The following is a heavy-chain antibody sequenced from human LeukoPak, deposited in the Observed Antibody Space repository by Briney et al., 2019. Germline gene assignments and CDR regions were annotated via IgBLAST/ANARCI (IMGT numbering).Heavy chain of an antibody. Sequence: GGSLRLSCAASGFTFSSYAMSWVRQAPGKGLEWVSTISGSGGSTYYADSVKGRFTISRDSSKNTLYLQMNSMRAEDTAVYYCAKDGAKPVKYYFDYWGQGTLVTVSS. CDR2: ISGSGGST. D-gene: IGHD1-14*01. CDR1: GFTFSSYA. CDR3: AKDGAKPVKYYFDY. J-gene: IGHJ4*02. V-gene: IGHV3-23*01.